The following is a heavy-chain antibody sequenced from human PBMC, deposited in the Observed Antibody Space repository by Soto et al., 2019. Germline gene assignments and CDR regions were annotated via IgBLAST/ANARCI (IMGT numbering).Heavy chain of an antibody. Sequence: GSLRLSCAASGFTFSTYGMHWVRQAPGKGLEWVALMSNDGTDKFYGDSVKGRFTISRDNPRNTLYLQMNSLRVEDTAVYYCAKVPSRSSPLCYWGQGTLVTVSS. CDR1: GFTFSTYG. J-gene: IGHJ4*02. CDR3: AKVPSRSSPLCY. CDR2: MSNDGTDK. V-gene: IGHV3-30*18. D-gene: IGHD6-6*01.